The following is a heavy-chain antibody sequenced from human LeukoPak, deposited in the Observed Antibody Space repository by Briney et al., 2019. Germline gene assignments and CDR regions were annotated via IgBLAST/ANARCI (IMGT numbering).Heavy chain of an antibody. CDR1: GFTFDDYA. V-gene: IGHV3-9*03. CDR3: AKEGGDCSSTSCYKGAFDI. CDR2: ISWNSGSI. J-gene: IGHJ3*02. D-gene: IGHD2-2*02. Sequence: GGSLRLSCAASGFTFDDYAMHWVRQAPGKGLEWVSGISWNSGSIGYADSVKGRFTISRDNAKNSLYLQMNSLRAEDMALYYCAKEGGDCSSTSCYKGAFDIWGQGTMVTVSS.